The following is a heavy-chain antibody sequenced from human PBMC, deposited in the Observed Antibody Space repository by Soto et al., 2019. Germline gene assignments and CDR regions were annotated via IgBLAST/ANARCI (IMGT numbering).Heavy chain of an antibody. D-gene: IGHD2-15*01. CDR1: GGSISSYY. Sequence: QVQLQESGPGLVKPSETLSLTCTVSGGSISSYYWSWIRQPPGKGLEWIGEINHSGSTNYNPSLKSRVTISVDTSKNQFSLKLSSVTAADTAVYYCARVRWVGYCSGGSCYSGWFDPWGQGTLVTVSS. V-gene: IGHV4-34*01. CDR3: ARVRWVGYCSGGSCYSGWFDP. CDR2: INHSGST. J-gene: IGHJ5*02.